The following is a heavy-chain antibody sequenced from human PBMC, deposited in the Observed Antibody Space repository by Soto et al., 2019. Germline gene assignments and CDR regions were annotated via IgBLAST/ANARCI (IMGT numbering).Heavy chain of an antibody. V-gene: IGHV3-23*01. CDR1: GFTFSSYA. CDR2: ISGSGGST. CDR3: AKAPRYSSSWYGAFDY. D-gene: IGHD6-13*01. J-gene: IGHJ4*02. Sequence: PGGSLRLSCAASGFTFSSYAMSWVRQAPGKGLEWVSAISGSGGSTYYADSVKGRFTISRDNSKNTLYLQMNSLRAEDTAVYYCAKAPRYSSSWYGAFDYLDQGTLVTVSS.